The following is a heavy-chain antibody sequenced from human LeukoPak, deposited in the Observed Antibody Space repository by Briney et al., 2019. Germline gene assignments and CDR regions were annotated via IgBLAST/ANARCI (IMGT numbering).Heavy chain of an antibody. CDR1: GYTFTSYS. V-gene: IGHV1-18*01. CDR3: ARDLITIFGVVIISYYYGMDV. Sequence: ASVKVSCKASGYTFTSYSISWVRQAPGQGLEWMGWISAYNGNTNYAQKLQGRVTMTTDTSTSTAYMELRSLRSDDTAVYYCARDLITIFGVVIISYYYGMDVWGQGTTVTVS. CDR2: ISAYNGNT. D-gene: IGHD3-3*01. J-gene: IGHJ6*02.